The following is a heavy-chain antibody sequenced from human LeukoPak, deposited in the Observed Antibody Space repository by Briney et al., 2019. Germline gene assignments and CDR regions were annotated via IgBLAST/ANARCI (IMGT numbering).Heavy chain of an antibody. CDR2: IYSGGST. D-gene: IGHD2-21*01. J-gene: IGHJ4*02. Sequence: GGSLRHSCAASGFTVSSNYMSWVRQAPGKGLEWVSVIYSGGSTYYADSVKGRFTISRDNSKNTLYLQMNSLRAEDTAVYYCVTDLVIKGYFDYWGQGALVTVSS. CDR3: VTDLVIKGYFDY. CDR1: GFTVSSNY. V-gene: IGHV3-53*01.